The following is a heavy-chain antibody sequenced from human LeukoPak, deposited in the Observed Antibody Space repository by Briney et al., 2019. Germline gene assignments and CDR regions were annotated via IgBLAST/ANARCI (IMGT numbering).Heavy chain of an antibody. CDR1: GFTFSSYA. V-gene: IGHV3-23*01. CDR3: AKDTWRGVPTSDY. CDR2: ISGSGGST. Sequence: GGSLRLSCAASGFTFSSYAMSWVRQAQGKGLEWVSAISGSGGSTYYADSVKGRFTISRDNSKNTLYLQMNSRRAEDTAVYYCAKDTWRGVPTSDYWGQGTLVTVSS. J-gene: IGHJ4*02. D-gene: IGHD2-2*01.